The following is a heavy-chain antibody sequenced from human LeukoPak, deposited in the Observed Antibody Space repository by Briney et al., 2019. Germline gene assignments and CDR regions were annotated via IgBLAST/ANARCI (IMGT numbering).Heavy chain of an antibody. CDR3: ARGGRSNYGMDV. D-gene: IGHD1-26*01. CDR2: FNPNSGDT. Sequence: ASVKVSCKASGYTFTGYYMPWVRQAPGQGLEWMGWFNPNSGDTNYAQKIQGRVTMTGDTSITTAYMKLIRLKSDDTAVYHCARGGRSNYGMDVWGQGTSVTVSS. CDR1: GYTFTGYY. V-gene: IGHV1-2*02. J-gene: IGHJ6*02.